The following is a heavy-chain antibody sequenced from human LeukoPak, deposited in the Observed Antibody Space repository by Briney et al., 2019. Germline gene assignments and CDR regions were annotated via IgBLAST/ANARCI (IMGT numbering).Heavy chain of an antibody. CDR3: ARASRGYTAMVRRQGFDY. D-gene: IGHD5-18*01. J-gene: IGHJ4*02. CDR2: INHSGST. CDR1: GGSFSGYY. Sequence: SETLSLTCAVYGGSFSGYYWSWIRQPPGKGLEWIGEINHSGSTNYNPSLKSRVTISVDTSKNQFSLKLSSVTAADSAVYYCARASRGYTAMVRRQGFDYWGQGTLVTVSS. V-gene: IGHV4-34*01.